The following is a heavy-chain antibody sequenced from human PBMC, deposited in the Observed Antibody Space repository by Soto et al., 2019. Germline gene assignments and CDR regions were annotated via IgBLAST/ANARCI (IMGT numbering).Heavy chain of an antibody. D-gene: IGHD2-8*01. CDR1: GYSFTSYW. Sequence: GESLKISCTGVGYSFTSYWIGWVRQMPGKGLEWMGIIYPGDSDTRYSPSFQGQVTISADKSISTVYLQWSSLKASDTAMYYCARGYCTTNICDPWFDPWGQGTQVTVSS. J-gene: IGHJ5*02. CDR2: IYPGDSDT. V-gene: IGHV5-51*01. CDR3: ARGYCTTNICDPWFDP.